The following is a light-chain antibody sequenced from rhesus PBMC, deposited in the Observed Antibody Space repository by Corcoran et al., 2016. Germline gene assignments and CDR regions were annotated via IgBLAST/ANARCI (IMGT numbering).Light chain of an antibody. CDR3: LQHSNWPFT. J-gene: IGKJ3*01. V-gene: IGKV3-24*01. CDR2: GAS. Sequence: EIVMTQSPATLSLSPGERATLSCRASQSVSSSLAWYQQKPGQAPRLLTYGASSRATGIPDRFSGRGYGTDFTLTISSLEPEDVAVYYCLQHSNWPFTFGPGTKLDIK. CDR1: QSVSSS.